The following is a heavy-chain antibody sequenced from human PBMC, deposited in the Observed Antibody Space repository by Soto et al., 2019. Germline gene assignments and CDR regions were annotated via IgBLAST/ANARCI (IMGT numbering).Heavy chain of an antibody. Sequence: ASVKVSCKASGYTFTSYGLSWVRQAPGQGLEWMGWISAYNGNTNYAQKLQGRVTMTTDTSTSTAYMELRSLRSDDTAVYYCARAVRYFDWLPSSRPNWFDPWGQGTLVTVSS. CDR1: GYTFTSYG. CDR2: ISAYNGNT. J-gene: IGHJ5*02. D-gene: IGHD3-9*01. CDR3: ARAVRYFDWLPSSRPNWFDP. V-gene: IGHV1-18*01.